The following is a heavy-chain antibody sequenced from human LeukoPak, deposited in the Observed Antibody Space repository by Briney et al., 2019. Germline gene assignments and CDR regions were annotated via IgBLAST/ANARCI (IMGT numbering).Heavy chain of an antibody. CDR2: IYHSGST. CDR3: ARDLFYSSGPGYYFDY. CDR1: GGSISSSNW. V-gene: IGHV4-4*02. Sequence: SETLSLTCAVSGGSISSSNWWSWVRQPPGKGLEWIGEIYHSGSTNYNPSLKSRVTISVDKSKNQFSLKLSSVTAADTAVYYCARDLFYSSGPGYYFDYWGQGTLVTVSS. D-gene: IGHD3-22*01. J-gene: IGHJ4*02.